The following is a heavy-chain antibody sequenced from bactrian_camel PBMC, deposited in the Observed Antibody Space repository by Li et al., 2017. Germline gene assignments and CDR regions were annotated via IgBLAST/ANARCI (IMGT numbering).Heavy chain of an antibody. V-gene: IGHV3S53*01. CDR3: AADTCTVVAEENGYGY. CDR1: TYTYRRNC. D-gene: IGHD6*01. Sequence: HVQLVESGGGSVEAGGSLTLSCAASTYTYRRNCMGWFRQAPGKEREAVATIDTDGSTKYSDSVQGRFIISQDNAENTLYLQMDNLKPEDSAMYYCAADTCTVVAEENGYGYWGQGTQVTV. CDR2: IDTDGST. J-gene: IGHJ6*01.